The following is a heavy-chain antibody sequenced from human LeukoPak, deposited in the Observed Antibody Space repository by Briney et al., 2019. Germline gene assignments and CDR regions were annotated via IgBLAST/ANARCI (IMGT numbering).Heavy chain of an antibody. V-gene: IGHV3-23*01. CDR1: GFTFSNYA. CDR2: IVGSGGST. J-gene: IGHJ4*02. CDR3: AKCGDYDILTGYYDSDY. D-gene: IGHD3-9*01. Sequence: TGASLRLSCAASGFTFSNYAMSWVRQAPGKGLEWVSPIVGSGGSTYYADSVKGRFTISRDNPKNTLYLQMNSLRAEDTAVYYWAKCGDYDILTGYYDSDYWGQGTLVTVSS.